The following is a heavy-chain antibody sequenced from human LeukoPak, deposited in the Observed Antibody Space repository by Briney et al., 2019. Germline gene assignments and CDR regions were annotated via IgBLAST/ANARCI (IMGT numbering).Heavy chain of an antibody. V-gene: IGHV3-21*01. Sequence: PGGSLRLSCAASGFTFSSYSMNWVRQAPGEGLEWVSSISDSSSYIYYADSVRGRFTISRDNAKNSLYLQMNSLRAEDTAVYYCARDVGGFYDSSGYYYDYFDYWGQGTLVTVSS. CDR1: GFTFSSYS. CDR2: ISDSSSYI. CDR3: ARDVGGFYDSSGYYYDYFDY. J-gene: IGHJ4*02. D-gene: IGHD3-22*01.